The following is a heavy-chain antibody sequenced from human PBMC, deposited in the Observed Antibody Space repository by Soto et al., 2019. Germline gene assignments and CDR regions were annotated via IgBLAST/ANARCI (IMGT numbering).Heavy chain of an antibody. CDR2: IYYSGST. Sequence: QLQLQESGPGLVKPSETLSLTCTVSGGSISSSSYYWGWIRQPPGKGLEWIGNIYYSGSTYYNPSLKSRVGIFVDTSKNQFSLKLSSVTAADTAVYSCAREASGSYFHFDYWGQGILVTVSS. CDR1: GGSISSSSYY. V-gene: IGHV4-39*01. CDR3: AREASGSYFHFDY. J-gene: IGHJ4*02. D-gene: IGHD1-26*01.